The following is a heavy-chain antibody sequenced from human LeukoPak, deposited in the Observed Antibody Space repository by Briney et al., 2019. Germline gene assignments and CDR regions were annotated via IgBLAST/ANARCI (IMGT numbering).Heavy chain of an antibody. J-gene: IGHJ6*02. Sequence: SVTLSLTCTVSGGSISSYYWSWIRQPPGKGLEWIGYIYYSGSTNYNPSLKSRVTISVDTSKNQFSLKLSSVTAADTAVYYCARQSVVATRYYYYYGMDVWGQGTTVTVSS. D-gene: IGHD2-15*01. V-gene: IGHV4-59*08. CDR1: GGSISSYY. CDR3: ARQSVVATRYYYYYGMDV. CDR2: IYYSGST.